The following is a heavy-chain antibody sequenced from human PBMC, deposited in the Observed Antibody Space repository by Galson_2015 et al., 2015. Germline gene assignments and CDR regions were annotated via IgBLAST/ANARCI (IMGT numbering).Heavy chain of an antibody. CDR1: GYSISSGYY. V-gene: IGHV4-38-2*01. CDR2: IYHSGST. CDR3: ARSDYDFWSGDHNWFDP. D-gene: IGHD3-3*01. Sequence: SENLSLTCAVYGYSISSGYYWGWIRQPPGKGLEWIGRIYHSGSTYYNPSLKSRVTISGDTSKNQLSLKMSPVTAADTAVYYCARSDYDFWSGDHNWFDPWGQGTLVTVSS. J-gene: IGHJ5*02.